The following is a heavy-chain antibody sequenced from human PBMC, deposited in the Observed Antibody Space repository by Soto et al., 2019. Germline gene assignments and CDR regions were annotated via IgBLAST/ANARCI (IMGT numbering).Heavy chain of an antibody. J-gene: IGHJ4*02. CDR2: IYYSGIT. CDR3: ARERNYYRSGSYPEY. V-gene: IGHV4-59*01. D-gene: IGHD3-10*01. Sequence: SETLSLTGTVSGGSISSYYCSWIRQPPWKGLEWIGYIYYSGITNYNPSLKSRVTISVDTSKNQLSLKLSSGTAADTAVYYCARERNYYRSGSYPEYWGQGPLITVS. CDR1: GGSISSYY.